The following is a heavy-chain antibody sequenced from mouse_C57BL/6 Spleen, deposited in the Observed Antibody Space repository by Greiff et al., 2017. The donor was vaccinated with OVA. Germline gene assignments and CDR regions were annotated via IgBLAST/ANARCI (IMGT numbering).Heavy chain of an antibody. J-gene: IGHJ4*01. CDR2: IDPANGNT. CDR1: GFNFKNTY. Sequence: VQLQQSVAELVRPGASVKLSCTASGFNFKNTYMHWVKQRPEQGLEWIGRIDPANGNTKYAPKFQGKATITADPSSNTAYLQLSSLTSEDTGSYYCALDDGSCYAGSYYAMDYWGQGTSVTVSS. D-gene: IGHD1-1*01. V-gene: IGHV14-3*01. CDR3: ALDDGSCYAGSYYAMDY.